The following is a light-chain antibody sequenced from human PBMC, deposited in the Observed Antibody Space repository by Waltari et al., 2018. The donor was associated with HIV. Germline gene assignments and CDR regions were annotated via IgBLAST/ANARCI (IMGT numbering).Light chain of an antibody. CDR3: QQYYAVPLT. CDR1: QDISNS. CDR2: GSF. Sequence: IQMTQPPSPLSASIGETVIITSRPSQDISNSVSWFQQQPGKVPKLLVHGSFILQRGVPSRFSGSGSGTDYTLTISDLQAEDFATYFCQQYYAVPLTFGGGTRVDI. V-gene: IGKV1-NL1*01. J-gene: IGKJ4*01.